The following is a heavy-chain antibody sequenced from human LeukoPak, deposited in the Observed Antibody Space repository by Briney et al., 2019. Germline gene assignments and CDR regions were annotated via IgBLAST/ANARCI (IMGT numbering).Heavy chain of an antibody. Sequence: GGSLRLSCAASGFSFITYWMSGVRQAPGKGLEWVANIKQDGSAKNYVDSVKGRFTISRDNAKNSLYLQLNSLRAEDTAVYYCAGCAGNSCCLDYWGQGTLVIVSS. V-gene: IGHV3-7*01. CDR3: AGCAGNSCCLDY. D-gene: IGHD2-15*01. CDR1: GFSFITYW. CDR2: IKQDGSAK. J-gene: IGHJ4*02.